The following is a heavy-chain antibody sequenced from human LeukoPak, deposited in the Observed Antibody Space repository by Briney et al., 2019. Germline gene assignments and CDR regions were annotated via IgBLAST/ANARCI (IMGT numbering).Heavy chain of an antibody. CDR2: FYHSGST. CDR1: GYSLSSGYY. J-gene: IGHJ4*02. V-gene: IGHV4-38-2*02. CDR3: ARGMDTAMVPIDY. Sequence: SETLSLTCTVSGYSLSSGYYWGWIRQPPGKGLEWIGSFYHSGSTYYNPSLKSRVTISLDTSKNQFSLKLSSVTAADTAVYYCARGMDTAMVPIDYWGQGTLVTVSS. D-gene: IGHD5-18*01.